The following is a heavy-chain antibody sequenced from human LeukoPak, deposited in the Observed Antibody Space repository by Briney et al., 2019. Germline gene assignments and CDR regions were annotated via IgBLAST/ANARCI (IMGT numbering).Heavy chain of an antibody. D-gene: IGHD1-26*01. CDR3: ARDPYSGNYGAYYYYYMDV. CDR1: GFTFSSYN. CDR2: ITSSSYI. V-gene: IGHV3-21*06. Sequence: GGSLRLSCAASGFTFSSYNMNWVRQAPGKGLEWVSSITSSSYIYYADSVKGRFTISRDNAKNSLYLQMDSLRVEDTAKYYCARDPYSGNYGAYYYYYMDVWGKGTTVTVSS. J-gene: IGHJ6*03.